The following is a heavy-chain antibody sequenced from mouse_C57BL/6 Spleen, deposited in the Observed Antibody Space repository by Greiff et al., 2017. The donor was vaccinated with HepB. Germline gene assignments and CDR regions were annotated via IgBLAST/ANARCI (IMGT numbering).Heavy chain of an antibody. CDR3: ARKGIYGNYYYAMDY. J-gene: IGHJ4*01. CDR1: GYTFTNYW. V-gene: IGHV1-63*01. CDR2: IYPGGGYT. Sequence: VQLQQSGAELVRPGTSVKMSCKASGYTFTNYWIGWAKQRPGHGLEWIGDIYPGGGYTNYNEKFKGKATLTADKSSSTAYMQFSSLTSEDSAIYYCARKGIYGNYYYAMDYWGQGTSVTVSS. D-gene: IGHD2-1*01.